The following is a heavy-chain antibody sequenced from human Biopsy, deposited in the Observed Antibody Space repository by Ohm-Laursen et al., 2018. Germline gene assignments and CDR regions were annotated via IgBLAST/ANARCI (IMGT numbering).Heavy chain of an antibody. V-gene: IGHV3-66*01. Sequence: SLRLSCSAPGFTDYNNYMTWVRQAPGTGLERVSLIYSGGDTRYADSVKGRFTISRDSSKNTLYLQMNSLRVEDAAVYYCAKDLIPISGRGGFDYWGQGTLVTVSS. D-gene: IGHD5-12*01. CDR3: AKDLIPISGRGGFDY. CDR2: IYSGGDT. CDR1: GFTDYNNY. J-gene: IGHJ4*02.